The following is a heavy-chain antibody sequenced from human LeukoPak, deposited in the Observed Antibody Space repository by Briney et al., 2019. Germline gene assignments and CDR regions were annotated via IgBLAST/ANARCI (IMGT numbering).Heavy chain of an antibody. CDR2: ISSSSSYI. CDR1: GFTFSSYS. Sequence: PGGSLRLSCAASGFTFSSYSMNWVRQAPGKGLEWVSSISSSSSYIYYADSVKGRFTISRDNAKTSLYLQMNRLRAEETAVYYCARLWRGSYHPYYHYMDVWGKGTTVTVSS. CDR3: ARLWRGSYHPYYHYMDV. D-gene: IGHD1-26*01. V-gene: IGHV3-21*01. J-gene: IGHJ6*03.